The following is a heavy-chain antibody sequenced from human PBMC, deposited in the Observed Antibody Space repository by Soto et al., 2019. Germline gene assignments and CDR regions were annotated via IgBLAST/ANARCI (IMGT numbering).Heavy chain of an antibody. CDR2: ITAGNGDT. J-gene: IGHJ4*02. CDR3: VKALYIWGVTGDY. V-gene: IGHV3-23*01. CDR1: GFPFSDYG. Sequence: EVHLLESGGGLVQPGGSLRLACAASGFPFSDYGVSWVRQTPGKGLQWVSLITAGNGDTYYADSVKGRFTISRDNSKNTLYLQMNNLRVEDSAIHYCVKALYIWGVTGDYWGQGALVTVAS. D-gene: IGHD3-16*01.